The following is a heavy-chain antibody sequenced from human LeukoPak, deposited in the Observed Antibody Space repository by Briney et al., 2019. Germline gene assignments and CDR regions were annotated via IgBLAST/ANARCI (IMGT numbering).Heavy chain of an antibody. J-gene: IGHJ6*03. CDR3: ARVRTRVFGAYYYMDV. D-gene: IGHD3-3*01. CDR1: GYTVTD. V-gene: IGHV1-18*01. Sequence: ASVKVSCKASGYTVTDWVRQAPGQGLEWMGWISPFNGETKYAQKLQGRVAMTTDPSTSTAYMELRSLRPDDTAVYYCARVRTRVFGAYYYMDVWGKGTTVTVSS. CDR2: ISPFNGET.